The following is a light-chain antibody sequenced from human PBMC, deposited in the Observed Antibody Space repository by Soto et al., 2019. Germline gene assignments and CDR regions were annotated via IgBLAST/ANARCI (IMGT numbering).Light chain of an antibody. Sequence: EIVMTQSPATLSVSPGERATLSCRASQSVSSDLAWYQQKPGQAPRLLIYDASTRATGIPVRFSGSGSGTECTLTISSLQSEDFAHYYCQQYNKWPPLTFGGGTKVEI. CDR1: QSVSSD. J-gene: IGKJ4*02. CDR3: QQYNKWPPLT. V-gene: IGKV3-15*01. CDR2: DAS.